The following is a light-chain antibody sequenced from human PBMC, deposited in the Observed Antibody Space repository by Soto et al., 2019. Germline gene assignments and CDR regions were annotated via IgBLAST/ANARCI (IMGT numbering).Light chain of an antibody. Sequence: DVVMTQTPLSLSVPPGQPASISCKSSQSLLHITGETFLFWYLQKPGQSPQLLIYEVSARVSGVPDRFSGSGSGTDFTLEISRVETDDVGIYYCMQSTQLPPTFGQGTRLETK. J-gene: IGKJ5*01. CDR3: MQSTQLPPT. V-gene: IGKV2D-29*02. CDR2: EVS. CDR1: QSLLHITGETF.